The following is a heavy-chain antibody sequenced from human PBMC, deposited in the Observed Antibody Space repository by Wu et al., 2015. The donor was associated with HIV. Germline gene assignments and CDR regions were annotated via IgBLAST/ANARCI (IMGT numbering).Heavy chain of an antibody. CDR3: ARHPFYSSDDAFDI. Sequence: QVQLQESGPGLVKPSETLSLTCAVSGYSISSGYYWGWIRQPPGKGLEWIGSIYHSGSTYYNPSLKSRVTISVDTSKNQFSLKLSSVTAADTAVYYCARHPFYSSDDAFDIWGQGTMVTVSS. V-gene: IGHV4-38-2*01. D-gene: IGHD6-19*01. J-gene: IGHJ3*02. CDR2: IYHSGST. CDR1: GYSISSGYY.